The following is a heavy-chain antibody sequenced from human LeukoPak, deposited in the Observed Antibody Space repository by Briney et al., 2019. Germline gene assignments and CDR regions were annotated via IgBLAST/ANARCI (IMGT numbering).Heavy chain of an antibody. Sequence: GGSLRLSCAASGFTVSSNYMSWVRQAPGKGLEWVSVNYSGGSTYYADSVKGRFTIPRDNSKNTLYLQMNSLRAEDTAVYYCARGFTMIVVVPKRGAFDIWGQGTMVTVSS. CDR2: NYSGGST. CDR3: ARGFTMIVVVPKRGAFDI. J-gene: IGHJ3*02. CDR1: GFTVSSNY. D-gene: IGHD3-22*01. V-gene: IGHV3-66*02.